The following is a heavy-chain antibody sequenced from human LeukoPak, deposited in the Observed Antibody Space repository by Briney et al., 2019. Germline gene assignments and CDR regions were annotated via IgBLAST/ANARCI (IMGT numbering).Heavy chain of an antibody. CDR1: GYWFTTYW. J-gene: IGHJ4*02. Sequence: GESLKISCKGSGYWFTTYWIAWVRQMPGKGLEWMGIIYPGDSDATYSPSFQGQVTISVDKSISTAYLQWSSLQASDTAMYYCARQDGAAKFYFDYWGQGTLVTVSS. CDR2: IYPGDSDA. D-gene: IGHD5-24*01. V-gene: IGHV5-51*01. CDR3: ARQDGAAKFYFDY.